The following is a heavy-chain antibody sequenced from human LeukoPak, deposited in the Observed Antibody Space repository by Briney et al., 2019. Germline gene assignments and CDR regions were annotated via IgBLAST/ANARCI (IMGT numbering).Heavy chain of an antibody. CDR3: ARQDGQGATGAFDI. CDR1: GGSISSYY. D-gene: IGHD1-26*01. V-gene: IGHV4-4*09. CDR2: IYTSGST. Sequence: SETLSLTCTVSGGSISSYYWSWIRQPPGKGLEWIGYIYTSGSTNYNPSLKSRVTISVDTSKNQFSLKLSSVTAADTAVYYCARQDGQGATGAFDIWGQGTMVTVSS. J-gene: IGHJ3*02.